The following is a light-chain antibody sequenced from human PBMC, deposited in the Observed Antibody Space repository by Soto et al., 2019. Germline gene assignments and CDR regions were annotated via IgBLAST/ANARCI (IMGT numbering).Light chain of an antibody. CDR2: EVS. V-gene: IGLV2-14*01. J-gene: IGLJ2*01. CDR1: SSDVGGYNY. Sequence: QSALTQPASVSGSPGQSITISCTGTSSDVGGYNYVSWYQHHPGKAPKLMIYEVSHRPSGVSNRFSGSKSGNTASLTIAGLQAEDEADYYCSSYTDSSTPVVFGGGTKLTVL. CDR3: SSYTDSSTPVV.